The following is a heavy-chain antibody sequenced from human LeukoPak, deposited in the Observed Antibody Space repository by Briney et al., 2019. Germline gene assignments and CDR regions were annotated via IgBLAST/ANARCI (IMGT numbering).Heavy chain of an antibody. V-gene: IGHV1-69*04. CDR2: IIPILGIA. J-gene: IGHJ4*02. D-gene: IGHD3-10*01. CDR3: ARDREAIRYFDY. CDR1: GGTFSSYA. Sequence: ASVKVSCKASGGTFSSYAISWVRQAHGQGLEWMGRIIPILGIANYAQKFQGRVTITADKSTSTAYMELSSLRSEGTAVYYCARDREAIRYFDYWGQGTLVTVSS.